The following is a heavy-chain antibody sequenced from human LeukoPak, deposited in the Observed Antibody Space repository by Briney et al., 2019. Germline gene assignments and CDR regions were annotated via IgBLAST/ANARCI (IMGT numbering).Heavy chain of an antibody. D-gene: IGHD6-19*01. Sequence: HTGGSLRLSCVASGFTFSAYWMTWVRQAPGKGLEWLTNINESGSLKYYVDSVKGRFTISRDNTKNSLYLQMHSLRAEDTAVYYCARVGKSGWDFDHWGQGALVTVSS. CDR2: INESGSLK. CDR3: ARVGKSGWDFDH. J-gene: IGHJ4*02. V-gene: IGHV3-7*01. CDR1: GFTFSAYW.